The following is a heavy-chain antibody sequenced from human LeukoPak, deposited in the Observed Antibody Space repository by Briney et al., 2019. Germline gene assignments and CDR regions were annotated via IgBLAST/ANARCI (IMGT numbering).Heavy chain of an antibody. J-gene: IGHJ4*02. V-gene: IGHV3-21*05. D-gene: IGHD2-15*01. CDR1: GFTFSSYG. Sequence: AGSLRLSCAASGFTFSSYGMHWVRQAPGKGLEWVSYISSSSSYTDYADSVKGRFTISRDNAKNSLYLQMNSLGAEATAVYYCARSQTVVVAATSGYWGQGTLVTVSS. CDR3: ARSQTVVVAATSGY. CDR2: ISSSSSYT.